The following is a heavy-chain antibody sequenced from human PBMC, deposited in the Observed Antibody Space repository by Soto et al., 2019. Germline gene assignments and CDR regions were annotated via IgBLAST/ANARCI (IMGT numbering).Heavy chain of an antibody. CDR2: IYYSGST. CDR3: ARDKYYYDSSGYPYYYGMDV. CDR1: GGSISSGDYY. D-gene: IGHD3-22*01. J-gene: IGHJ6*02. V-gene: IGHV4-30-4*01. Sequence: QVQLQESGPGLVKPSQTLSLTCTVSGGSISSGDYYWSWIRQPPGQGLGWIGYIYYSGSTYYNPSLQSRDTTSVDTSKNQFSLKLSSVTAADTAVYYCARDKYYYDSSGYPYYYGMDVWGQGPTVTVSS.